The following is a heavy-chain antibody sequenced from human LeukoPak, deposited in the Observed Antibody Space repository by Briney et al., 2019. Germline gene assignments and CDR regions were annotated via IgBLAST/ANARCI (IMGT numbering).Heavy chain of an antibody. V-gene: IGHV3-53*01. CDR1: GFTVSSNY. J-gene: IGHJ5*01. Sequence: GGSLRLSCAASGFTVSSNYMSWVRQAPGKGLEWVSVIYSGGSTYYADSVKGRFTISRDNSKNTLYLQMNSLRAEDTAVYYCARDIASCSDTTCYDIRFDSWGQGTLVTVSS. D-gene: IGHD2-15*01. CDR3: ARDIASCSDTTCYDIRFDS. CDR2: IYSGGST.